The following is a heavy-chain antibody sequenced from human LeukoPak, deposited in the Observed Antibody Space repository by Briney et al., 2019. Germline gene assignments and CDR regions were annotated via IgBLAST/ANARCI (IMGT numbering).Heavy chain of an antibody. CDR2: INPSGGST. D-gene: IGHD2-8*01. CDR3: ARGYCTNGVCHGHDY. Sequence: ASVKVSCKASGYTFTGYYMHWVRQAPGQGLEWMGIINPSGGSTSYAQKFQGRVTMTRDTSTSTVYMELSSLRSEDTAVYYCARGYCTNGVCHGHDYWGQGTLVTVSS. J-gene: IGHJ4*02. CDR1: GYTFTGYY. V-gene: IGHV1-46*01.